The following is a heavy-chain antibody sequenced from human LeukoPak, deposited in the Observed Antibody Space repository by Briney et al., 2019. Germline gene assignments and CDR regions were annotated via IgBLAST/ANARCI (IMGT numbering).Heavy chain of an antibody. Sequence: GGSLRLSCAASGFTFADYAMHWVRQAPGKGLEWVSLISWDGGSTYYADSVKGRFTISRDNSKNSLYLQMNSLRAEDTALYYCAKDMAAYYYASGNIDYWGQGTMLTVSS. D-gene: IGHD3-10*01. V-gene: IGHV3-43D*03. CDR2: ISWDGGST. CDR3: AKDMAAYYYASGNIDY. CDR1: GFTFADYA. J-gene: IGHJ4*02.